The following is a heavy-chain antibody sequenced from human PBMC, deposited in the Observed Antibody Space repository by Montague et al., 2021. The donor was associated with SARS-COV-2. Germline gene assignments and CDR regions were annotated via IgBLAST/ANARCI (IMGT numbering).Heavy chain of an antibody. Sequence: CAISGDSVSSQSVAWNWIRHSPSRGLEWLGRTYYRSKWDSDYAESVKRRLVITPDTSNNQVSLQLNSVIPEDTAVYFCASSGITLTGLDAFDIWGQGTTVTVSS. D-gene: IGHD3-9*01. CDR3: ASSGITLTGLDAFDI. CDR1: GDSVSSQSVA. V-gene: IGHV6-1*01. CDR2: TYYRSKWDS. J-gene: IGHJ3*02.